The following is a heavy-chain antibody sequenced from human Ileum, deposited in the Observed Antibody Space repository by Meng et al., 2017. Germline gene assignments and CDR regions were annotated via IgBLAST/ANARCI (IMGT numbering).Heavy chain of an antibody. D-gene: IGHD6-19*01. Sequence: VGLPEPGPGLVGPSDTLSLTGTVSGGSVSSANSYWSWIRQTPGKGLEWIGYVYNTGNTNSNPSLRSRLTMSVDTSNSQFSLKLTSVTAADTAVYYCARGGGGGWPNWFDPWGQGTLVTVSS. CDR2: VYNTGNT. J-gene: IGHJ5*02. CDR3: ARGGGGGWPNWFDP. V-gene: IGHV4-61*01. CDR1: GGSVSSANSY.